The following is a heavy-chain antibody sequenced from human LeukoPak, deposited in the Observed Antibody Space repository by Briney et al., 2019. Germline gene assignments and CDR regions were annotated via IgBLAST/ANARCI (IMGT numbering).Heavy chain of an antibody. CDR1: GGSISSYY. V-gene: IGHV4-59*01. Sequence: SETLSLTCTVSGGSISSYYWSWIRQPPGKGLEWIACISYSGSTKYNPSLKSRVTISVDTSKNQLSLKLSSVTAADTAVYYCARRGYLKGVFDYWGQGTLVTVSS. CDR3: ARRGYLKGVFDY. D-gene: IGHD3-22*01. CDR2: ISYSGST. J-gene: IGHJ4*02.